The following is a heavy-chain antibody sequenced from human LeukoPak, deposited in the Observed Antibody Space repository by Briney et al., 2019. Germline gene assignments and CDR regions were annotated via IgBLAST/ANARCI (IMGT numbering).Heavy chain of an antibody. CDR3: AKDLVSMVRAVVITRALDY. D-gene: IGHD3-10*01. Sequence: PGRSLRLPCAASGFTFSSYGMHWVRQAPGRGLEWVAVISYDGKDKYYGDSVKGRFTISRDNSKNTLYLQMNSLRAEDTAVFYCAKDLVSMVRAVVITRALDYWGQGTLVTVSS. CDR2: ISYDGKDK. CDR1: GFTFSSYG. V-gene: IGHV3-30*18. J-gene: IGHJ4*02.